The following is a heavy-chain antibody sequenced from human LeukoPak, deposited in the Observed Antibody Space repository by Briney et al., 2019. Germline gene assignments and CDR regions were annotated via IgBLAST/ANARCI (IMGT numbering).Heavy chain of an antibody. V-gene: IGHV3-48*03. CDR1: GVTFSSYE. CDR3: AREFRQDY. J-gene: IGHJ4*02. D-gene: IGHD2-21*01. Sequence: GGSLRLSCAASGVTFSSYEMNWVRQAPGKGREWVSYISISGSTIYYADSVKSRFTISRDNTKNSLYLQINSLIAADTALYYCAREFRQDYWGQGNLVTVSS. CDR2: ISISGSTI.